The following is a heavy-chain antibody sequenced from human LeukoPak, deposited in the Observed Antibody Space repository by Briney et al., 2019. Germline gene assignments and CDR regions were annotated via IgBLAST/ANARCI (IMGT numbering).Heavy chain of an antibody. CDR1: GGSISSSSYY. CDR3: ARDPHSSGWYFGYYYMDV. Sequence: SETLSLTCTVSGGSISSSSYYWGWIRQPPGKGLEWIGSIYYSGSTYYNPSLKSRVTISVDTSKNQFSLKLSSVTAADTAVYYCARDPHSSGWYFGYYYMDVWGKGTTVTVSS. V-gene: IGHV4-39*07. D-gene: IGHD6-19*01. J-gene: IGHJ6*03. CDR2: IYYSGST.